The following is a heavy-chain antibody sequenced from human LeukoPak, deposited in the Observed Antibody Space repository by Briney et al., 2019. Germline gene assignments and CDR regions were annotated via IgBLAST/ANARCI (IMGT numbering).Heavy chain of an antibody. J-gene: IGHJ4*02. CDR3: ARSRTSSPYDKNLNF. V-gene: IGHV3-21*01. Sequence: GGSLRLSCAASGFTFSSYTMSWVREAPGKGLEWVSSISSSINYIYHADSAKGRFTISRDDAQNSVYLQMNSLKDEDTAVYYCARSRTSSPYDKNLNFWGQGTLVIVSS. CDR1: GFTFSSYT. D-gene: IGHD1-14*01. CDR2: ISSSINYI.